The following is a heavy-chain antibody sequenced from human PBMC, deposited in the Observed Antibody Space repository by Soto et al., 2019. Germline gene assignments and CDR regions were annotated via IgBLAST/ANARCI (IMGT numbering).Heavy chain of an antibody. Sequence: QVQLQQWGAGLLKPSETLSLTCAVYGGSFSGYYWSWIRQPPGKGLEWIGEINHSGSTNYNPSLKSRVTISVDTSQNQFSLKLSSVTAADTAVYYCARGYTVVDTFDYWGQGTLVTVSS. D-gene: IGHD4-17*01. CDR3: ARGYTVVDTFDY. CDR2: INHSGST. V-gene: IGHV4-34*01. CDR1: GGSFSGYY. J-gene: IGHJ4*02.